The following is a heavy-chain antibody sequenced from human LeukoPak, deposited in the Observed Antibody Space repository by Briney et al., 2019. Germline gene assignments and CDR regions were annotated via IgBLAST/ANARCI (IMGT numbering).Heavy chain of an antibody. J-gene: IGHJ6*03. CDR2: IAYNGGT. Sequence: ASETLSLNCTVSGGSMKSHYWSWVRQSPGKGLEWIGCIAYNGGTSYNPSLKSRVTISFDTSKNQFYLRLSSVTAADTALYYCARPRGITMVRGYMDVWGKGTTVTISS. CDR3: ARPRGITMVRGYMDV. V-gene: IGHV4-59*11. CDR1: GGSMKSHY. D-gene: IGHD3-10*01.